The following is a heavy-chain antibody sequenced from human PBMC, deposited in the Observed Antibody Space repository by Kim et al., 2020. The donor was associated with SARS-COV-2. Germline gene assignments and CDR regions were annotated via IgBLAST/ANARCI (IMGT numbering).Heavy chain of an antibody. D-gene: IGHD6-19*01. J-gene: IGHJ4*02. CDR1: GGSFSGYY. CDR2: INHSGST. Sequence: SETLSLTCAVYGGSFSGYYWSWIRQPPGKGLEWIGEINHSGSTNYNPSLKSRVTISVDTSKNQFSLKLSSVTAADTAVYYCAVGSQQWLVRRLDYWGQGTLVTVSS. V-gene: IGHV4-34*01. CDR3: AVGSQQWLVRRLDY.